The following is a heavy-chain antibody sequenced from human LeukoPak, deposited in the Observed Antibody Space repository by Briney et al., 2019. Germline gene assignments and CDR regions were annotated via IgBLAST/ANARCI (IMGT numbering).Heavy chain of an antibody. Sequence: SETLSLTCAVSGYSISSGYYWGWIRQPPGNGLEWIGSIYHSASTYYDPSLKSRVTISVDTSKNQLSLKLSSVTAADTAVYYCARVPGIVAAGRVLAFDIWGQGTMVTVSS. CDR3: ARVPGIVAAGRVLAFDI. V-gene: IGHV4-38-2*01. CDR1: GYSISSGYY. J-gene: IGHJ3*02. CDR2: IYHSAST. D-gene: IGHD6-13*01.